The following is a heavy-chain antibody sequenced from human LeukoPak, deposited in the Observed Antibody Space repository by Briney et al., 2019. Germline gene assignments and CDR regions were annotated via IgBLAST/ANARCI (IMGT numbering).Heavy chain of an antibody. CDR3: ARAAVGGDLDY. CDR1: GGSISSYY. V-gene: IGHV4-59*08. Sequence: SETLSLTCTVSGGSISSYYWSWIRQPPGKGLEWIGYIYYSGSTNYNPSLKSRVTTSVDMSKNQFSLKLSSVTAADTAVYYCARAAVGGDLDYWGQGTLVTVSS. CDR2: IYYSGST. D-gene: IGHD3-16*01. J-gene: IGHJ4*02.